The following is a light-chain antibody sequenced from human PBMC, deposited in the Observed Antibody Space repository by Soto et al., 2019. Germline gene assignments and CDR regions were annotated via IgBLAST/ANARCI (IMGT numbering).Light chain of an antibody. CDR3: QPYNNWPLT. CDR1: QGIGDT. CDR2: DTS. J-gene: IGKJ4*01. V-gene: IGKV3-15*01. Sequence: EVGMTQSPATLSVSPVEGVTISCRASQGIGDTLAWYQHKPGQTPRLLIYDTSTSATGVPARFSGSRSGPEFTLTSNSRQSADFAIYDWQPYNNWPLTFGGGTKVESK.